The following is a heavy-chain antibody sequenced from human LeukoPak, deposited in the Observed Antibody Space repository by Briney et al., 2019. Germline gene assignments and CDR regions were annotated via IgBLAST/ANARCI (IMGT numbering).Heavy chain of an antibody. D-gene: IGHD6-13*01. V-gene: IGHV1-46*01. CDR1: GGTFSSYA. Sequence: GASVKVSCKASGGTFSSYAISWVRQTPGQGLEWMGIINPSGGSTSYAQKFQGRVTMTRDMSTSTAYMALSSLRSEDTAVYYCARDRSLYSSTWYVPRDGFDIWGQGTMVTVSS. CDR2: INPSGGST. J-gene: IGHJ3*02. CDR3: ARDRSLYSSTWYVPRDGFDI.